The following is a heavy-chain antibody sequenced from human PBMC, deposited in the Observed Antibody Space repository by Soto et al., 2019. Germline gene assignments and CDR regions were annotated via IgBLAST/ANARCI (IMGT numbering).Heavy chain of an antibody. CDR2: INPNGGVT. V-gene: IGHV1-2*04. J-gene: IGHJ6*03. Sequence: QVQLVQSGAEVRKPGASVTVSCRSSGDSFNDYYIHWVRQAPGQGVEWMGWINPNGGVTKYAQKFQGWVSMTRDTSIRTVYKQLSRHRSDDMAVYYCARESGGATATLDYYYFYMDVWGTGTTVTVSS. CDR3: ARESGGATATLDYYYFYMDV. CDR1: GDSFNDYY. D-gene: IGHD5-12*01.